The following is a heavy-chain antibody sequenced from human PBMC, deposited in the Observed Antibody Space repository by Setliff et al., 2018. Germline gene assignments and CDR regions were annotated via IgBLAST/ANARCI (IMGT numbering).Heavy chain of an antibody. CDR2: INHSGST. CDR1: GGSFSGYY. Sequence: PSETLSLTCAVYGGSFSGYYWSWIRQPPGKGLEWIGEINHSGSTNYNPSLKSRVTISVDTSKNQFSLKLSSVTAADTAVYYCARERKFYSSGWSLIYYYYYMDVWGKGTTVTVS. V-gene: IGHV4-34*01. CDR3: ARERKFYSSGWSLIYYYYYMDV. D-gene: IGHD6-19*01. J-gene: IGHJ6*03.